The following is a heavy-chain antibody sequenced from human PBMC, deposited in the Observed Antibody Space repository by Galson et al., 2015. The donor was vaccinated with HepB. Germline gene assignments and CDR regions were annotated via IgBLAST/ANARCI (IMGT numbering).Heavy chain of an antibody. J-gene: IGHJ6*02. D-gene: IGHD1-7*01. CDR1: GYDFNKYG. CDR3: ARDSRLELHLNNYYSYGMDV. Sequence: SVKVYCKASGYDFNKYGLSWVRQAPGQGLEWMGWVSGYDGSANYAPKFQGRVTMTTQKSTGTAVMEMRGLRSDDTAVYYCARDSRLELHLNNYYSYGMDVWGQGAAVSVS. CDR2: VSGYDGSA. V-gene: IGHV1-18*01.